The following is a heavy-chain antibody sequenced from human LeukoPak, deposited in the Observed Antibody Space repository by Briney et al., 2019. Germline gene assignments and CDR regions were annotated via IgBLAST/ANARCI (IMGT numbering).Heavy chain of an antibody. CDR1: GGTFSSYT. CDR3: ARAHHLGQFDY. D-gene: IGHD3/OR15-3a*01. CDR2: IIPILGIA. Sequence: ASVKVSCKASGGTFSSYTISWVRQAPGQGLEWMGRIIPILGIANYAQKFQGRVTITADKSTSTAYMELSSLRSEDTAVYYCARAHHLGQFDYWGQGTLVTVSS. V-gene: IGHV1-69*02. J-gene: IGHJ4*02.